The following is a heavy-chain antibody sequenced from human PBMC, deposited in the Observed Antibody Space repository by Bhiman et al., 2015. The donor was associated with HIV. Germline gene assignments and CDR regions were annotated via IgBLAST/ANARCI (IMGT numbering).Heavy chain of an antibody. CDR3: AREGDWGSDFDY. V-gene: IGHV3-21*01. Sequence: EVLLVESGGGLVKPGGSLRLSCAVSGFTFSTYSMIWVRQAPGKGLEWVSSISGSGSYIYYADSMKGRFNISRDNAKKSLYLQMTSLRPEDTAVYYCAREGDWGSDFDYWGQGTLVTSPQ. J-gene: IGHJ4*02. CDR1: GFTFSTYS. D-gene: IGHD7-27*01. CDR2: ISGSGSYI.